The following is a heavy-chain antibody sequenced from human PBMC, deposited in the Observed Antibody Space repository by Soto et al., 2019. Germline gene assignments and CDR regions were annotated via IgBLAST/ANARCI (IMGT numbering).Heavy chain of an antibody. J-gene: IGHJ6*03. CDR3: ARARRSYYYYMDV. V-gene: IGHV3-64*01. CDR1: GFTFSSYA. Sequence: GSLRLSCAASGFTFSSYAMHWVRQAPGKGLEYVSAISSNGGSTYYANSVKGRFTISRDNSKNTLYLQMGSLRAEDMAVYYCARARRSYYYYMDVWGKGTTVTVSS. CDR2: ISSNGGST.